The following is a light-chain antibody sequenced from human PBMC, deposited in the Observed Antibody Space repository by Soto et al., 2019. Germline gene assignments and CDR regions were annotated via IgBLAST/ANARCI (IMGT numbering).Light chain of an antibody. Sequence: QSALTQPASVSGSPGQSIAISCTGTSGDVGAYDYVSWYQHHPDKAPKLMIYEVSNRPSGVSDRFSGSKSVYTATLTISGLQAEDEADYYCASHTTSDNRVFGTGTKLTVL. CDR1: SGDVGAYDY. CDR3: ASHTTSDNRV. J-gene: IGLJ1*01. V-gene: IGLV2-14*01. CDR2: EVS.